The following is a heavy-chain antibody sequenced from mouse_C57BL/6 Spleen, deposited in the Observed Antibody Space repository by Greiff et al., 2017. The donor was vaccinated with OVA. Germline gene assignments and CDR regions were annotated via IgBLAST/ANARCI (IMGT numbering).Heavy chain of an antibody. CDR1: GYSFTDYN. CDR2: INPNYGTT. Sequence: VQLQQSGPELVKPGASVKISCKASGYSFTDYNMNWVKQSNGKSLEWIGVINPNYGTTSYNQKFKGKATLTVDQSSSTAYMQLNSLTSEDSAVYDCARSYYYGSSYVWYFDVWGTGTTVTVSS. J-gene: IGHJ1*03. CDR3: ARSYYYGSSYVWYFDV. V-gene: IGHV1-39*01. D-gene: IGHD1-1*01.